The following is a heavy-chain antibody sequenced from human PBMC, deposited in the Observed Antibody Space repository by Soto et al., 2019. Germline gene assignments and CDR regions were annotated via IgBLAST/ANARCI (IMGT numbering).Heavy chain of an antibody. Sequence: QVQLQESGPGLVKPSQTLSLTCTVSGGSISTGGHYWSWIRQHPGKGLEWIGYISSSGNTDYSPSFDTRVTISIDTSKNQFSLRLTSVTAADTAFYYRERDGGDDYESSGAYFFDYWGQGTLVTVSS. CDR2: ISSSGNT. CDR3: ERDGGDDYESSGAYFFDY. CDR1: GGSISTGGHY. J-gene: IGHJ4*02. D-gene: IGHD3-22*01. V-gene: IGHV4-31*03.